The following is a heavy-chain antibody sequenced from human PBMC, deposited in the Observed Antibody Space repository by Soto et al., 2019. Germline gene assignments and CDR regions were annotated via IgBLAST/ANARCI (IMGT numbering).Heavy chain of an antibody. D-gene: IGHD2-15*01. Sequence: SETLSLTCAVSGDSVSSNNIAWNWLRQSPWRGLEWLGRTYYRSKWYNEYAVSVRSRITINLDTSKNQFSLQLNSVTPEDTDVYYCPRGRWYTFDYWGQGAQVTVYS. CDR2: TYYRSKWYN. V-gene: IGHV6-1*01. CDR3: PRGRWYTFDY. J-gene: IGHJ4*02. CDR1: GDSVSSNNIA.